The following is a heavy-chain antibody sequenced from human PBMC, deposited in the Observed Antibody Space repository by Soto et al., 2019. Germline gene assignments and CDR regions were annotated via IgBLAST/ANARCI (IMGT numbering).Heavy chain of an antibody. CDR2: IYYSGNT. J-gene: IGHJ4*02. CDR3: ARGLWTHWELPRAY. CDR1: GDSISSGDYY. V-gene: IGHV4-30-4*01. Sequence: SATLSLTCTVSGDSISSGDYYWSWIRQPPGKGLEWIGCIYYSGNTYYNPSLKRRFSISVDTSKNQFSLQLSSVTAAATAVYYCARGLWTHWELPRAYWGQGTLVTVSS. D-gene: IGHD1-26*01.